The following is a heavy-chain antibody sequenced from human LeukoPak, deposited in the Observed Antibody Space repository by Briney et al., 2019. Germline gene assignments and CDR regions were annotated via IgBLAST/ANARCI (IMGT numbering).Heavy chain of an antibody. D-gene: IGHD1-26*01. Sequence: GGSLRLSCAASGFTFSSYAMSWVRQAPGKGLEWVSAISGSGDITFYADSVKGRFTISRDNAKNSLYLQMNSLRAEDTAVYYCARDPYSGAYYEGYYYYYMDVWGKGTTVTVSS. CDR3: ARDPYSGAYYEGYYYYYMDV. CDR2: ISGSGDIT. CDR1: GFTFSSYA. V-gene: IGHV3-23*01. J-gene: IGHJ6*03.